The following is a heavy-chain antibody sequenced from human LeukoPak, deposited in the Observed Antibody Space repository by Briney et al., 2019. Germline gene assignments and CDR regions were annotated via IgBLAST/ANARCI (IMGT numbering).Heavy chain of an antibody. V-gene: IGHV1-69*13. CDR2: IIPIFGTT. CDR3: ARVGCSSTSCYLGVASSYYYYGMDV. CDR1: GGTFSSYA. D-gene: IGHD2-2*01. J-gene: IGHJ6*02. Sequence: SVKVSCKASGGTFSSYAISWVRQAPGQGLEWMGGIIPIFGTTNYAQKFQGRVTITADESTSTAYMELSSLRSEDTAVYHCARVGCSSTSCYLGVASSYYYYGMDVWGQGTTVTVSS.